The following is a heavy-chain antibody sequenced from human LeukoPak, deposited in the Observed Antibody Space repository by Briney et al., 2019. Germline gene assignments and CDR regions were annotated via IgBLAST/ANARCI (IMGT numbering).Heavy chain of an antibody. CDR2: ISSSGSTI. CDR3: ARWTGDSSFTFDY. Sequence: GGSLRLSCAASGFTFSSYEMNWVRQAPGKGLEWVSYISSSGSTIYYADSVKGRFTISRDNAKNSLYLQMNSPRAEDTAVYYCARWTGDSSFTFDYWGQGTLVTVSS. D-gene: IGHD3/OR15-3a*01. V-gene: IGHV3-48*03. J-gene: IGHJ4*02. CDR1: GFTFSSYE.